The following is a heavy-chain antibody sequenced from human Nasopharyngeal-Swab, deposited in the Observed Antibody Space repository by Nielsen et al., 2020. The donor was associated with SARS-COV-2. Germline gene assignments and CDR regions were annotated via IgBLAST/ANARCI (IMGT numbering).Heavy chain of an antibody. CDR2: FDPEDGET. J-gene: IGHJ3*02. V-gene: IGHV1-24*01. D-gene: IGHD2-21*02. CDR1: GYTLTELS. CDR3: ATKVVTAAHDAFDI. Sequence: SVKVSCKVSGYTLTELSMHWVRQAPGKGLEWMGGFDPEDGETIYAQKFQGRVTMTEDTSTDTAYMELSSLRSEDTAVYYCATKVVTAAHDAFDIWGQGTMVTVSS.